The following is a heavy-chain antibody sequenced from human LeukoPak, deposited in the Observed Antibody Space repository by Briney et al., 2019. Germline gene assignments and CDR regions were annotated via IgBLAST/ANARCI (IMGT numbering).Heavy chain of an antibody. D-gene: IGHD3-22*01. Sequence: PGGSLRLSCAASGFTFSSYAMSWVRQAPGKGLEWVSAISGSGGSAYYADSVKGRFTISRDNSKNTLYLQMSSLRAEDTAVYYCAKESNYYDSSGYGHYFDYWGQGTLVTVSS. CDR1: GFTFSSYA. J-gene: IGHJ4*02. V-gene: IGHV3-23*01. CDR2: ISGSGGSA. CDR3: AKESNYYDSSGYGHYFDY.